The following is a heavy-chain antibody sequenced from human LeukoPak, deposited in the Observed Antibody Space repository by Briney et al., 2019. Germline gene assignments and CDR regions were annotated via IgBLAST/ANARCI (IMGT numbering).Heavy chain of an antibody. V-gene: IGHV1-24*01. CDR3: ATAAGDGYYYYMDV. Sequence: GASVKVSCKVSGYTLTELSMHWLRQAPGKGLEWMGGFDPEDGETICAQKFQGRVTMTEDTSTDTAYMELSSLRSDDTAVYYCATAAGDGYYYYMDVWGKGTTVTVSS. J-gene: IGHJ6*03. CDR1: GYTLTELS. CDR2: FDPEDGET. D-gene: IGHD7-27*01.